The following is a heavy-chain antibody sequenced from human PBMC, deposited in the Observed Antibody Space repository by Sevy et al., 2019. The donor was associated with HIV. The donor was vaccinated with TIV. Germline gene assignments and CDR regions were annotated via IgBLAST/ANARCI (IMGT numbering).Heavy chain of an antibody. CDR3: AREGYYGNYYYYMDV. J-gene: IGHJ6*03. D-gene: IGHD3-3*01. CDR2: IKQDGSEK. V-gene: IGHV3-7*03. CDR1: GFTFSSYW. Sequence: GGCLRLSCAASGFTFSSYWMSWVRQAPGKGLEWVANIKQDGSEKYYVDSVKGRFTISRDNAKNSLYLQMNSLRAEDTAVYYCAREGYYGNYYYYMDVWGKGTTVTVSS.